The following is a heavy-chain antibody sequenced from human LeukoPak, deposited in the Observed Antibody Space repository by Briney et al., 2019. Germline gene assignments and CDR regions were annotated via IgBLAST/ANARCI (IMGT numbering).Heavy chain of an antibody. Sequence: GGTLRLSCAASGFTFSSYGMSWVRQAPGKGLEWVSAISGSGGSTYYADSVKGRFTISRDNSKNTLYLQMNSLRAEDTAVYYCAKDLSSRDYVWGSYRPDFDYWGQGTLVTVSA. J-gene: IGHJ4*02. D-gene: IGHD3-16*02. V-gene: IGHV3-23*01. CDR2: ISGSGGST. CDR1: GFTFSSYG. CDR3: AKDLSSRDYVWGSYRPDFDY.